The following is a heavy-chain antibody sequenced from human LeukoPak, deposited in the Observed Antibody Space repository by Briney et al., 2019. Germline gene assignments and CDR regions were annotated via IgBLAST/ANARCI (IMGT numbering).Heavy chain of an antibody. CDR2: ISWNSGSI. CDR1: GFTFNDYA. V-gene: IGHV3-9*01. CDR3: VKDNRYYYGMDV. J-gene: IGHJ6*02. Sequence: GGSLRLSCAVSGFTFNDYAMHWVRQVPGKGLEWVSGISWNSGSIGYADSVKGRFTISRDNAKNSLYLQMNSLRGEETALYYCVKDNRYYYGMDVGGQGTTVTVPS.